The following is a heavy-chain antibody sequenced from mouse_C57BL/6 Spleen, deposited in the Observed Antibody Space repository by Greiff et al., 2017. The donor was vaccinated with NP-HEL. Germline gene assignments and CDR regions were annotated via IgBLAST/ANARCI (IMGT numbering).Heavy chain of an antibody. J-gene: IGHJ3*01. Sequence: VQLQQSGPGLVQPSQSLSITCTVSGFSLPSYGEPWFPQSPGRGLGWLGVIWSGGSTDYNAAFISRRSISKDNSKSQVFFKMNSLQADDTAIYYCASLYEGAYWGQGTLVTVSA. CDR3: ASLYEGAY. V-gene: IGHV2-2*01. CDR1: GFSLPSYG. CDR2: IWSGGST. D-gene: IGHD2-3*01.